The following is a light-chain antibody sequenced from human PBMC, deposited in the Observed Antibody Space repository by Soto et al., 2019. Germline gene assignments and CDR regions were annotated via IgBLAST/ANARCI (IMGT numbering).Light chain of an antibody. CDR1: QSLSSSY. V-gene: IGKV3-20*01. CDR3: QKYGSSRQNT. CDR2: GAS. J-gene: IGKJ2*01. Sequence: EIVLTQSPGTLSLSPGERATLSCRASQSLSSSYLAWYQQKPGQAPRLLIYGASSRATGIPDRFSGSGSGTDFTLTISRLEPEDFAVYYCQKYGSSRQNTFGQGTKLEIK.